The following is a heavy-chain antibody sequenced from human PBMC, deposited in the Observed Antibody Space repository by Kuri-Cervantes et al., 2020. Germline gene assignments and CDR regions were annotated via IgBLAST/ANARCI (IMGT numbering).Heavy chain of an antibody. CDR2: ISYDGSNK. D-gene: IGHD3-10*01. CDR1: GFTFSSYG. J-gene: IGHJ4*02. Sequence: GESLKISCAASGFTFSSYGIHWVRQAPGRGLEWVAIISYDGSNKYYADSVKGRFTISRDNSKNTVYLRMDSLRDEDTAVYYCAKGGAIYSTGSYATYYFDYWGQGTLVTVSS. CDR3: AKGGAIYSTGSYATYYFDY. V-gene: IGHV3-30*18.